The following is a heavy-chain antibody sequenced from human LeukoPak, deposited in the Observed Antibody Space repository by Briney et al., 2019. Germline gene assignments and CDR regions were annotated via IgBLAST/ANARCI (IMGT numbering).Heavy chain of an antibody. D-gene: IGHD6-13*01. CDR3: ARRGYSSSWYGRPNDY. J-gene: IGHJ4*02. CDR2: IYTSGST. V-gene: IGHV4-61*02. Sequence: SETLSLTCTVSGGSISSGSYYWSWIRQPAGKGLEWIGRIYTSGSTNYNPSLKSRVTMSVDTSKNQFSLKLSSVTAADTAVYYCARRGYSSSWYGRPNDYWGQGTLVTVSS. CDR1: GGSISSGSYY.